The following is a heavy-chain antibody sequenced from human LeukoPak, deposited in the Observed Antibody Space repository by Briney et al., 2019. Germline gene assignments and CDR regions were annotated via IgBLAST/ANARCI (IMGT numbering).Heavy chain of an antibody. V-gene: IGHV4-39*01. Sequence: SGTLSLTCAVSGGSISSSSYYWDWIRQPPGKGLEWIGTIYYSGTTYYNPSLKSRVTISVDTSRNQFSLKLSSVTATDAAVYYCARMIGDDAFDIWGQGTMVTVSS. CDR1: GGSISSSSYY. CDR3: ARMIGDDAFDI. D-gene: IGHD3-22*01. J-gene: IGHJ3*02. CDR2: IYYSGTT.